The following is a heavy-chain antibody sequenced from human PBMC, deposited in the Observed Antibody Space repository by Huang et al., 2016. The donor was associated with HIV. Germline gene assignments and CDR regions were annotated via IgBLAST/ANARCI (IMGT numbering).Heavy chain of an antibody. J-gene: IGHJ5*02. Sequence: QLQLQESGPGLVKPSQNLSLTCTVFGGSVSSRNYYWAWIRQTQGTGLEWIGSIHTMGSDYDNRFRKCRVSMIVDKSKNQFSLEVTSASAADSAIYYCARQGGDCTSISCYLSWFDPWGQGTLVTVSS. CDR2: IHTMGSD. V-gene: IGHV4-39*01. D-gene: IGHD2-2*01. CDR1: GGSVSSRNYY. CDR3: ARQGGDCTSISCYLSWFDP.